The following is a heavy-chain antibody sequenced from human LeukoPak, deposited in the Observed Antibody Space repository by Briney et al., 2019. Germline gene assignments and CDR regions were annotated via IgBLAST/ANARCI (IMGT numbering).Heavy chain of an antibody. J-gene: IGHJ4*02. D-gene: IGHD6-19*01. V-gene: IGHV3-30-3*01. Sequence: GGSLRLSCAASGFTFSDHWMTWVRQAPGKGLEWVAVISYDGSNKYYADSVKGRFTISRDNSKNTLYLQMNSLRAEDTAVYYCARDLSFSSGWGFDYWGQGTLVTVSS. CDR1: GFTFSDHW. CDR2: ISYDGSNK. CDR3: ARDLSFSSGWGFDY.